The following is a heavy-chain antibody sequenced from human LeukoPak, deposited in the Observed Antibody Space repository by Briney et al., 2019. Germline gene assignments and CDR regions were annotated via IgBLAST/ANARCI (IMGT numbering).Heavy chain of an antibody. V-gene: IGHV1-8*01. CDR3: ARARGYSSSRTHYYYYYMDV. CDR1: GYTFTSYD. Sequence: ASVKVSCKASGYTFTSYDINWVRQATGQGLEWMGWMNPNSGNTGYAQKFQGRVTMTRNTSISTAYMELSSLRSEDTAVYYCARARGYSSSRTHYYYYYMDVWGKGTTVTISS. D-gene: IGHD6-13*01. J-gene: IGHJ6*03. CDR2: MNPNSGNT.